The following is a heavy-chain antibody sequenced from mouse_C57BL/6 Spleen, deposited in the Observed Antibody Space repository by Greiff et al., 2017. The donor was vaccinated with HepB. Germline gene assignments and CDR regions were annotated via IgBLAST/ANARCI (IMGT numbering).Heavy chain of an antibody. CDR3: ARPGNYGSSSIDY. J-gene: IGHJ2*01. CDR2: IDPNSGGT. V-gene: IGHV1-72*01. CDR1: GYTFTSYW. D-gene: IGHD1-1*01. Sequence: QVQLQQPGAELVKPGASVKLSCKASGYTFTSYWMHWVKQRPGLGLEWIGRIDPNSGGTKYNEKFKSKATLTVDKPSSTAYMQLSSLTSEDSAVYYCARPGNYGSSSIDYWGQGTTLTVSS.